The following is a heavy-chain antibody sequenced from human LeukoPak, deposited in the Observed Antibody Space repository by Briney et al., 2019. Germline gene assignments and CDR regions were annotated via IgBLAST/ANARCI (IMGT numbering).Heavy chain of an antibody. CDR3: AKGGRDGYSGNYYYMDV. Sequence: PGGSLRLSCAASGFTFSNYGMSWVRQAPGKGLEWVSALSGSDDSTYYADSVKGRFTISRDSSKNTLYLQMNSLTVEDTALYYCAKGGRDGYSGNYYYMDVWGKGTTVTVSS. D-gene: IGHD5-24*01. CDR1: GFTFSNYG. V-gene: IGHV3-23*01. J-gene: IGHJ6*03. CDR2: LSGSDDST.